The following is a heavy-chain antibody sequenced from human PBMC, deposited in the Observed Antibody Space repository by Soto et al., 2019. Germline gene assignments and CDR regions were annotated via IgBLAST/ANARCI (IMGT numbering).Heavy chain of an antibody. J-gene: IGHJ4*02. CDR2: ISYDGSNK. Sequence: GESLRLSCAASGFTFSSYAMHWARQAPDKGLEWVAVISYDGSNKYYADSVKGRFTISRDTSKNTLYLQMNSLRAEDTAVYYCARDQFAGYSSGCLDYWGQGTLVTVSS. CDR1: GFTFSSYA. D-gene: IGHD6-19*01. V-gene: IGHV3-30-3*01. CDR3: ARDQFAGYSSGCLDY.